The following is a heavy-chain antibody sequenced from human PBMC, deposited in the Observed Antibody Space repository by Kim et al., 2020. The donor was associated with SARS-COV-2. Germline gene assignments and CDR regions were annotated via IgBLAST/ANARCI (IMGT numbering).Heavy chain of an antibody. CDR3: ARDPLVGGEAFDI. CDR1: GFTVSSNY. V-gene: IGHV3-53*01. CDR2: IYSGGST. D-gene: IGHD3-10*01. Sequence: GGSLRLSCAASGFTVSSNYMSWVRQAPGKGLEWVSVIYSGGSTYYADSVKGRFTISRDNSKNTLYLQMNSLRAEDTAVYYCARDPLVGGEAFDIWGQGTMVTVSS. J-gene: IGHJ3*02.